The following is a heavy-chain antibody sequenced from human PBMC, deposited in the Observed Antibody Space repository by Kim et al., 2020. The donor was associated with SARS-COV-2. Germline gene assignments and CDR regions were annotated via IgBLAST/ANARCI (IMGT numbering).Heavy chain of an antibody. CDR2: IIPIFGTA. CDR3: ASRILGYSSGYFDY. V-gene: IGHV1-69*13. CDR1: GGTFSSYA. D-gene: IGHD6-19*01. J-gene: IGHJ4*02. Sequence: SVKVSCKASGGTFSSYAISWVRQAPGQGLEWMGGIIPIFGTANYAQKFQGRVTITADESTSTAYMELSSLRSEDTAVYYCASRILGYSSGYFDYWGQGTLVTVSS.